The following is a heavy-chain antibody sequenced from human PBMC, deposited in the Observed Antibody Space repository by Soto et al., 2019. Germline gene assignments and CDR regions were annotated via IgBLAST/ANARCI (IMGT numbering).Heavy chain of an antibody. CDR2: INHRGST. Sequence: TLSLTCVVYGGSFSGYYWSWIRQSPGKGLEWIGGINHRGSTNYNPSLESRVTISVDASKNQFSLKLPSVTAADTAMYYCARDGFCTSTTCRVGNWFDPWGQGTLVTVSS. D-gene: IGHD2-2*01. J-gene: IGHJ5*02. V-gene: IGHV4-34*01. CDR3: ARDGFCTSTTCRVGNWFDP. CDR1: GGSFSGYY.